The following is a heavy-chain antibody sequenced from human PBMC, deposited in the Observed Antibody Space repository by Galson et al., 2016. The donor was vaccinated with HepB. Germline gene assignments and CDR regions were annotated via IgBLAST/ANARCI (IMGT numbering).Heavy chain of an antibody. J-gene: IGHJ4*02. CDR1: GGSISSGTYY. CDR2: IYYSGST. Sequence: TLSLTCTVSGGSISSGTYYWSWIRQHPGKGLEWIGNIYYSGSTYYNPSLKSRVTLSVDTYKNLFSLKLNSVSAADTAVYYCARVKIGRGRYFGYWGQGTLVTVSS. CDR3: ARVKIGRGRYFGY. D-gene: IGHD3-10*01. V-gene: IGHV4-31*03.